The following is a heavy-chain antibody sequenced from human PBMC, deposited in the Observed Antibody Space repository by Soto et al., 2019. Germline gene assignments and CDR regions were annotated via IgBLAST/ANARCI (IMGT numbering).Heavy chain of an antibody. CDR2: IYYSGNT. Sequence: QVQLQESGPGLVKPSQTLSLTCTVSGDSIDSGDYYWSWIRQPPGKGLEWIGCIYYSGNTYYNPSLRSRVSLSVDTSKNQFSLKLSSVTAADTAVYYCARAFKRYSSPPGPLEYWGQGSLVTVSS. D-gene: IGHD6-13*01. CDR3: ARAFKRYSSPPGPLEY. V-gene: IGHV4-30-4*01. CDR1: GDSIDSGDYY. J-gene: IGHJ4*02.